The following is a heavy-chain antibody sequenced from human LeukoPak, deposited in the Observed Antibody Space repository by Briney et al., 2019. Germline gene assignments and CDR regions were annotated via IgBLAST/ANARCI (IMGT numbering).Heavy chain of an antibody. CDR1: GYTFTGYY. D-gene: IGHD2-2*01. CDR3: ARDPNIVVVPAAVNNWFDP. V-gene: IGHV1-2*02. Sequence: ASVKVSCKASGYTFTGYYMHWVRQAPGQGLEWMGWINPNSGGTNYAQKFQGRVTMTRDTSISTAYMELSRLRSDDTAVYYCARDPNIVVVPAAVNNWFDPWGQGTLVTVSS. J-gene: IGHJ5*02. CDR2: INPNSGGT.